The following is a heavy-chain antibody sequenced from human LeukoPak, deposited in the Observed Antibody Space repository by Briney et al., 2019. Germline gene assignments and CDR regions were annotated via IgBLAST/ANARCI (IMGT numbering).Heavy chain of an antibody. CDR2: ISYDGSNK. J-gene: IGHJ4*02. CDR1: GFTFSSYG. CDR3: ANGDIVATTPPDY. D-gene: IGHD5-12*01. V-gene: IGHV3-30*18. Sequence: GGSLRPSCAASGFTFSSYGMHWVRQAPGKGLEWVAVISYDGSNKYYADSVKGRFTISRDNSKNTLYLQMNSLRAEDTAVYYCANGDIVATTPPDYWGQGTLVTVSS.